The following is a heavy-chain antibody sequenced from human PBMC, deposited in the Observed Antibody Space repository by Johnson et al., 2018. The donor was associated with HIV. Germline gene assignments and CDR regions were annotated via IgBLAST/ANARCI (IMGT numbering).Heavy chain of an antibody. D-gene: IGHD1-26*01. CDR3: ARESKWESRTPHAFDI. J-gene: IGHJ3*02. CDR1: GFTFSSYS. V-gene: IGHV3-48*04. CDR2: ISSSSGTI. Sequence: VQLVESGGGLVLPGGSLRLSCAASGFTFSSYSMNWVRQAPGQGLEWVSYISSSSGTIYYADSVTGRFTISRDNTKNSLYLQMDSLRVDDTAVYYCARESKWESRTPHAFDIWGQGTMVTVSS.